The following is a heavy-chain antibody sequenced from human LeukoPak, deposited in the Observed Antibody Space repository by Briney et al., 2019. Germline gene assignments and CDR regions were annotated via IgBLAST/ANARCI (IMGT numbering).Heavy chain of an antibody. Sequence: PGGSLRLSCAASVFTFSSYAMSWVRQAPGKGLEWVSVISGSGHSTHYADSVKGRFTISRDNSKNTVYLQMNSLRAEDTAVYYCAKGIGVFDYWGQGTLVTVSS. CDR2: ISGSGHST. J-gene: IGHJ4*02. D-gene: IGHD3-10*01. V-gene: IGHV3-23*01. CDR1: VFTFSSYA. CDR3: AKGIGVFDY.